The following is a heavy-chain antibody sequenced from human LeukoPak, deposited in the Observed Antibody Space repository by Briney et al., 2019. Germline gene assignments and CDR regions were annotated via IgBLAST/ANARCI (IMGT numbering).Heavy chain of an antibody. V-gene: IGHV4-34*01. J-gene: IGHJ3*02. CDR2: INHSGST. CDR1: GGSFSGYY. Sequence: SETLSLTCAVYGGSFSGYYWSWIRQPPGKGLEWIGEINHSGSTNYNPSLKSRVTISVDTSKNQFSLKLSSVTAADTAVYYCAREWELDAFDIWGQGTMVTVS. D-gene: IGHD1-26*01. CDR3: AREWELDAFDI.